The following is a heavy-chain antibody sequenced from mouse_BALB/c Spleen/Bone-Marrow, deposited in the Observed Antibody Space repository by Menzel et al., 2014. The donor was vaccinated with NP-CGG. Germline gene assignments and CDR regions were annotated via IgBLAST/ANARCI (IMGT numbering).Heavy chain of an antibody. CDR2: IHPNSGNS. CDR1: GYTFTNSW. CDR3: ERHHSYSYYFDY. D-gene: IGHD1-1*01. J-gene: IGHJ2*01. Sequence: VQLQQSGSVLVRPGASVKLSCKASGYTFTNSWMHWAQQRPGQGLEWIGEIHPNSGNSNYNEKFRGKATLTVDTSYNTAYVDLRNMTFEYSAVYFYERHHSYSYYFDYWGQGTTLTVSS. V-gene: IGHV1S130*01.